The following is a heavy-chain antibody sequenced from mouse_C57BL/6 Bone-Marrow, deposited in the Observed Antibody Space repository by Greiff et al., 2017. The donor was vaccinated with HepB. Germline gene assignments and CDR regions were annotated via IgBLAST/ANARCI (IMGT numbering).Heavy chain of an antibody. CDR2: IYPRSGNT. V-gene: IGHV1-81*01. D-gene: IGHD2-4*01. CDR1: GYTFTSYG. Sequence: QVQLQQSGAELARPGASVKLSCKASGYTFTSYGISWVKQRTGQGLEWIGEIYPRSGNTYYNEKFKGKATLTADKSSSTAYMELRSLTSEDSAVYFCARLYIYYDYGFAYWGQGTLVTVSA. J-gene: IGHJ3*01. CDR3: ARLYIYYDYGFAY.